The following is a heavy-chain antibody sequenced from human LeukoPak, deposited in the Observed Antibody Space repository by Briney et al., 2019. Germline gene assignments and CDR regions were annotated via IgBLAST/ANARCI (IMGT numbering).Heavy chain of an antibody. J-gene: IGHJ4*02. Sequence: SVKVSCKASGGTFSSYAISWVRQAPGQGLEWMGGIIPIFGTANYAQKFQGRVTITTDEFTSTAYMELSSLRSEDTAVYYCAREGADFWSGYYFDYWGQGTLVTVSS. CDR3: AREGADFWSGYYFDY. V-gene: IGHV1-69*05. CDR1: GGTFSSYA. CDR2: IIPIFGTA. D-gene: IGHD3-3*01.